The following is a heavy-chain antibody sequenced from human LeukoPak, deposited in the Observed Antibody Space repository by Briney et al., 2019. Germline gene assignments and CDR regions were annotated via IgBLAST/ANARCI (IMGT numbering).Heavy chain of an antibody. D-gene: IGHD3-16*02. CDR1: GFSFSNAW. V-gene: IGHV3-15*01. J-gene: IGHJ4*02. CDR3: HRSYPYDY. Sequence: GGSLRLSCAASGFSFSNAWTTWVRQAPGKGLEWVGRIKSKTDGGTIDYAAPVKGRFTISRDDSKNTLYLQMNSLGTEDTAVYFCHRSYPYDYWGQGTLVTVSS. CDR2: IKSKTDGGTI.